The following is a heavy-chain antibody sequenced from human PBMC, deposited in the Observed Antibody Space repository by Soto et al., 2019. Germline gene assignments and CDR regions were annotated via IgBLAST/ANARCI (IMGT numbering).Heavy chain of an antibody. Sequence: SMRLSCVPSGFTFRAYGMHGVRQAPGKGLEWVEFISYDGKNEYYEDSVKGRFSISRDSSKNTLYMKMNSLRAEDTAVYYCAKDLVAFTTGRRSPFGSLSQGTLVTASS. V-gene: IGHV3-30*18. J-gene: IGHJ4*02. CDR1: GFTFRAYG. CDR2: ISYDGKNE. CDR3: AKDLVAFTTGRRSPFGS. D-gene: IGHD1-1*01.